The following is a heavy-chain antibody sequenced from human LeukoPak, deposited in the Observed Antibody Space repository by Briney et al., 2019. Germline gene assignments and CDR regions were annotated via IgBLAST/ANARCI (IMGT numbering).Heavy chain of an antibody. CDR3: ARVVDTAMVLDY. V-gene: IGHV4-59*08. Sequence: SETLSLTCTVSGGSISSYYWSWIRQPPEKGLEWIGYIYYSGSTNYNPSLKSRVTISVDTSKNQFSLKLSSVTAADTAVYYCARVVDTAMVLDYWGQGTLVTVSS. CDR2: IYYSGST. J-gene: IGHJ4*02. D-gene: IGHD5-18*01. CDR1: GGSISSYY.